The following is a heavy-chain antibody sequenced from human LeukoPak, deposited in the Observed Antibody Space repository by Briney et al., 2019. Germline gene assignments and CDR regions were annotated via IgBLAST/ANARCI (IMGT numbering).Heavy chain of an antibody. CDR3: ARGGRGSGSWPYYYYYMDV. D-gene: IGHD3-10*01. V-gene: IGHV1-18*01. CDR1: GYTFTSYG. CDR2: ISAYNGNT. Sequence: ASVKVSCKASGYTFTSYGISWVRQAPGQGLEWMGWISAYNGNTNYAQKLQGRVTMTTDTSTSTAYMELSSLRSEDTAVYYCARGGRGSGSWPYYYYYMDVWGKGTTVTVS. J-gene: IGHJ6*03.